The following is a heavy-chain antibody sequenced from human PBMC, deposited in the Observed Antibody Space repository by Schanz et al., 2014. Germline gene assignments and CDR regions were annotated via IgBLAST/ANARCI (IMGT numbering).Heavy chain of an antibody. CDR2: IFTDGRT. Sequence: EVQLLESGGGLVQPGGSLRLSCAASGFAVDNYYMSCVRQAPGRGLEWVSIIFTDGRTYYADSVKGRFTISRDSSKNTLFLQMNSRRTEDTAVYYCARLDPYCRSGTCSRAFDFWGQGTLVTVSS. CDR3: ARLDPYCRSGTCSRAFDF. V-gene: IGHV3-66*02. CDR1: GFAVDNYY. J-gene: IGHJ4*02. D-gene: IGHD2-15*01.